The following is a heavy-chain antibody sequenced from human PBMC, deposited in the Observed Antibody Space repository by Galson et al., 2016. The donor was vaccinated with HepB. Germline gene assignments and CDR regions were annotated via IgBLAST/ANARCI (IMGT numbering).Heavy chain of an antibody. V-gene: IGHV3-23*01. D-gene: IGHD3-22*01. CDR2: ISGSGSST. Sequence: SLRLSCAASGFTFSNYAMSWVRQAPGKGLEWVSSISGSGSSTYNADSVKGRFTMSRDNSKNTLYLQMNSLRTEDTALYYCAKDLRRSYYDSGRLFDHWGQGTLVTVSS. CDR1: GFTFSNYA. CDR3: AKDLRRSYYDSGRLFDH. J-gene: IGHJ4*02.